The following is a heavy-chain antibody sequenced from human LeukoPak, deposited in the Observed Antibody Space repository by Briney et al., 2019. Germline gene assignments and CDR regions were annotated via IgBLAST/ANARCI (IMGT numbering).Heavy chain of an antibody. CDR2: ISAYNGNT. J-gene: IGHJ5*02. V-gene: IGHV1-18*03. CDR3: ARSYYDILTGRGGWFDP. D-gene: IGHD3-9*01. Sequence: GASVKVSCKASGYTFTSYGISWVRQAPGQGLEWMGWISAYNGNTHYAQKLQGRVTMTTDTSTSTAYMELRSLRSDDMAVYYCARSYYDILTGRGGWFDPWGQGTLVTVSS. CDR1: GYTFTSYG.